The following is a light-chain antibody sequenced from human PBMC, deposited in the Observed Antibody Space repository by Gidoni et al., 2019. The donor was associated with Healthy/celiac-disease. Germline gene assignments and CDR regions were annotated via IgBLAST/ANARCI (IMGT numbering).Light chain of an antibody. CDR2: GAS. CDR1: QSVSSSY. J-gene: IGKJ4*01. Sequence: EIVLTQSPDTLSLSPGERATLPCRASQSVSSSYLAWYQQNPGQAPRLLIYGASSRATGIPDRFSGSGSGTDFTLTISRLEPEDFAVYYCQQYGSSPLTFGGGTKVEIK. V-gene: IGKV3-20*01. CDR3: QQYGSSPLT.